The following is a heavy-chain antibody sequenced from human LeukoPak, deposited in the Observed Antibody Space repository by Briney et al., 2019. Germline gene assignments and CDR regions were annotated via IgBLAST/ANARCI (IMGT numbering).Heavy chain of an antibody. CDR2: ISKSGRTT. CDR1: GFTFSSYE. Sequence: PGGSLRLSCAASGFTFSSYEMNWVRQAPGKGLEWVSYISKSGRTTHYVDSVKGRFTISRDNAKKSLYLQMNSLRAEDTAVYYCARGLGGGSCYLDYWGQGTLVTVSS. J-gene: IGHJ4*02. V-gene: IGHV3-48*03. D-gene: IGHD2-15*01. CDR3: ARGLGGGSCYLDY.